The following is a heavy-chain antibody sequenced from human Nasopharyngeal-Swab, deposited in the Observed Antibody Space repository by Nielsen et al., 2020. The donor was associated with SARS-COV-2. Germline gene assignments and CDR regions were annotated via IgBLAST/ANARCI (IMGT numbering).Heavy chain of an antibody. CDR3: ARDRRAQSGRGFGEPWNYYGMDV. V-gene: IGHV4-4*02. Sequence: SETLSLTCAVSGGSISSSNGWSWVRQPPGKGLEWIGEIYHSGSTNYNPSLKSRVTISVDKSKNQFSLKLGSVTAADTAVYYCARDRRAQSGRGFGEPWNYYGMDVWGQGTTVTVSS. J-gene: IGHJ6*02. CDR1: GGSISSSNG. CDR2: IYHSGST. D-gene: IGHD3-10*01.